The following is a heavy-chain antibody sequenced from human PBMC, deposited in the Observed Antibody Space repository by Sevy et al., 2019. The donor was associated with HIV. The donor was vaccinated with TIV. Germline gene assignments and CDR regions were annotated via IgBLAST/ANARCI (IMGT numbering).Heavy chain of an antibody. CDR1: GFTFSNAC. CDR2: IKSKTDGGTT. J-gene: IGHJ4*02. V-gene: IGHV3-15*01. CDR3: TTDIAAPRTFAY. Sequence: GGSLRLSCAASGFTFSNACMSWVRQAPVKGLEWVGRIKSKTDGGTTDYAAPVKGRFTVSRDDSKNTPYLKMNRLKTVLKAVYYCTTDIAAPRTFAYWAQGTMVTVPS. D-gene: IGHD6-6*01.